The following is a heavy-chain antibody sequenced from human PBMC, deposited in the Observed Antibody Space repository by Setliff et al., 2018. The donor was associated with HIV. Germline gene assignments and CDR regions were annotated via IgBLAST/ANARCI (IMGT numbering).Heavy chain of an antibody. CDR3: ASAPKPSFGWLLE. CDR1: GYTFTSYG. V-gene: IGHV1-18*01. Sequence: ASVKVSCKASGYTFTSYGISWVRQAPGQGLEWMGIINPSGGSTSYSQNLQGRLTMTTDTSTGTAYMELGSLRSDDTAVYYCASAPKPSFGWLLEWGQGTLVTVSS. J-gene: IGHJ4*02. CDR2: INPSGGST. D-gene: IGHD3-9*01.